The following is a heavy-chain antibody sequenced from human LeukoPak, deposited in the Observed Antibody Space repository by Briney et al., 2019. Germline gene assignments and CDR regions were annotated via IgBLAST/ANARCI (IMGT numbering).Heavy chain of an antibody. D-gene: IGHD3-9*01. CDR3: ARAPILRYFDWLLTLETPSDAFDI. J-gene: IGHJ3*02. V-gene: IGHV4-39*07. CDR1: GGSISSSSYY. CDR2: IYYSGST. Sequence: SETLSLTCTVSGGSISSSSYYWGWIRQPPGKGLEWIGSIYYSGSTYYNPSLKSRVTISVDTSKNQFSLKLSSVTAADTAVYYCARAPILRYFDWLLTLETPSDAFDIWGQGTMVTVSS.